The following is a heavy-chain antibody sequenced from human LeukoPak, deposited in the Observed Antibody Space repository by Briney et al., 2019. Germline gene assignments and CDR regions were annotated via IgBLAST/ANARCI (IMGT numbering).Heavy chain of an antibody. CDR1: GYTFTSYG. Sequence: ASVKVSCKASGYTFTSYGISWVRQAPGQGLEWMGWISAYNGNTNYAQKLQGRVTMTTDTSTSTAYMELRSLRSDDTAVYYCASPIRSGGSSTSRSLDYWGQGTLVTVSS. CDR2: ISAYNGNT. CDR3: ASPIRSGGSSTSRSLDY. V-gene: IGHV1-18*01. D-gene: IGHD2-2*01. J-gene: IGHJ4*02.